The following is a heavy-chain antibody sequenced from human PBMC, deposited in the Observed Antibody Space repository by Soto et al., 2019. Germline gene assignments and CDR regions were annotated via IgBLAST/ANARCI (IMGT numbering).Heavy chain of an antibody. J-gene: IGHJ3*02. Sequence: QVQLQQWGAGLLKPSETLSLTCAVYGGSFSGYYWSWIRQPPGKGLEWIGEINHSGSPNYNPSLRSRVTLSVDTAKNQFSLKLSSVPAADTAVYYCARSAPPPVAARRRSSAFDIWGQGTMVTVSS. CDR3: ARSAPPPVAARRRSSAFDI. CDR2: INHSGSP. V-gene: IGHV4-34*01. CDR1: GGSFSGYY. D-gene: IGHD2-15*01.